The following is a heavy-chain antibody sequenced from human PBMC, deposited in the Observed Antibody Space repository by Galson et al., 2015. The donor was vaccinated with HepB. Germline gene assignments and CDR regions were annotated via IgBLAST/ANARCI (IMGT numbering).Heavy chain of an antibody. J-gene: IGHJ5*02. CDR1: GFTFSSYD. D-gene: IGHD3-10*01. Sequence: SLRLSCAASGFTFSSYDMHWVRQATGKGLEWVSAIGTAGDPYYPGSVKGRYTISRENAKNSLYLQMNSQRAGDTAVYYCARARGRGWFDPWGQGTLVTVSS. CDR2: IGTAGDP. V-gene: IGHV3-13*05. CDR3: ARARGRGWFDP.